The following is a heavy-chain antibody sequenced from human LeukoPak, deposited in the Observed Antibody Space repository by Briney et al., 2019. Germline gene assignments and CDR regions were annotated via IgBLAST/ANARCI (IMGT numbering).Heavy chain of an antibody. CDR1: GFSFSSYG. Sequence: GGSLRLSCAASGFSFSSYGMHWVRQAPGKGLEWVAVISHEGSGNYYADSVKGRFTISRDNSKNMVYLQMNSLRAEDTAVYYCARTREQWQVLDYWGQGTLVTVSS. J-gene: IGHJ4*02. CDR3: ARTREQWQVLDY. V-gene: IGHV3-30*03. CDR2: ISHEGSGN. D-gene: IGHD6-19*01.